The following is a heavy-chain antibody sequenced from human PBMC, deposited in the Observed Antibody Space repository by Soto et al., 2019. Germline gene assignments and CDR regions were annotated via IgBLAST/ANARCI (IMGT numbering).Heavy chain of an antibody. Sequence: GGSLRLSCAASGFTFSSYAMNWVRQAPGKGLEWVAAMSSDGSSTFYADSVRGRFTMSRDNSENTLYLQMNGLMPEDTAVYYCTKSHSTALVPYYFDYWGQGTLVTVSS. CDR1: GFTFSSYA. CDR2: MSSDGSST. V-gene: IGHV3-23*05. J-gene: IGHJ4*02. CDR3: TKSHSTALVPYYFDY. D-gene: IGHD5-18*01.